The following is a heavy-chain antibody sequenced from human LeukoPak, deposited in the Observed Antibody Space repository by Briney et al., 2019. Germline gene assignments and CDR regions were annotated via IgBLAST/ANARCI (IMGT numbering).Heavy chain of an antibody. J-gene: IGHJ4*02. V-gene: IGHV3-23*01. Sequence: PGGSLRLSCAASGFTFSSYAMSWVRLAPGKGLEWVSAISGSGGSTYYADSVKGRFTISRDNSKNTLYLQMNSLRAEDTAVYYCAKDLTVGFDSSGSGDYWGQGTLVTVSS. CDR1: GFTFSSYA. CDR2: ISGSGGST. CDR3: AKDLTVGFDSSGSGDY. D-gene: IGHD3-22*01.